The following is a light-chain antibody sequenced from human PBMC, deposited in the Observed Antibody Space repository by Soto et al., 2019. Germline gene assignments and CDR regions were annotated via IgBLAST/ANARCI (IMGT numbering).Light chain of an antibody. J-gene: IGLJ2*01. V-gene: IGLV2-8*01. CDR1: SSDVGGYNY. Sequence: QSVLTQPPSASGSPGQSVTISCTGTSSDVGGYNYVSWYQQHPGKAPKLMIYEVSKRPSGVPDRFSGSKSGNTASLTVSGLQAEGEADYYCSSYAGSNIDVVFGGGTKLTVL. CDR2: EVS. CDR3: SSYAGSNIDVV.